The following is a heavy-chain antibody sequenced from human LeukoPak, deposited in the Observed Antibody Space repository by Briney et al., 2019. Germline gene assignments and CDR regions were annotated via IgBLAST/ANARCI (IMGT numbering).Heavy chain of an antibody. CDR3: ARNVRGSGSYYNVNLGVDY. CDR2: INQDGSKK. D-gene: IGHD3-10*01. J-gene: IGHJ4*02. Sequence: HPGGSLRLSCAASGFTFSRDWMNWVRQAPGKTLEWVANINQDGSKKNYVDSVKGRFTISRDNSKNTLYLQMNSLRAEDTAVYYCARNVRGSGSYYNVNLGVDYWGQGTLVTVS. CDR1: GFTFSRDW. V-gene: IGHV3-7*01.